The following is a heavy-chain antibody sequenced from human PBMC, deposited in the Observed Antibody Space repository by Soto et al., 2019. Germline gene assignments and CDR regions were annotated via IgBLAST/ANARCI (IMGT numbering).Heavy chain of an antibody. V-gene: IGHV4-34*01. D-gene: IGHD3-22*01. CDR2: INHSGST. CDR3: ARGGPYYYDSSGYYAFDI. CDR1: GGSFSGYY. J-gene: IGHJ3*02. Sequence: SETLSLTCAVYGGSFSGYYWSWIRQPPGKGLEGIGEINHSGSTNYNPSLKSRVTISVDTSKNQFSLKLSSVTAADTAVYYCARGGPYYYDSSGYYAFDIWGQGTMVTVSS.